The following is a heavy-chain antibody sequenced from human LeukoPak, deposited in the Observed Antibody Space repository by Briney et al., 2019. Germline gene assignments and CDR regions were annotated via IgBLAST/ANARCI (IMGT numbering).Heavy chain of an antibody. CDR1: GGSFSGYY. Sequence: SETLSLTCAVYGGSFSGYYWSWIRQPPGKGLEWIGEINHSGSTNYNPSLKSRVTISVDTSKNQFSLKLSSVTAADTAVYYCARDTAAGTDYWGQGALVTVSS. CDR3: ARDTAAGTDY. J-gene: IGHJ4*02. D-gene: IGHD6-13*01. V-gene: IGHV4-34*01. CDR2: INHSGST.